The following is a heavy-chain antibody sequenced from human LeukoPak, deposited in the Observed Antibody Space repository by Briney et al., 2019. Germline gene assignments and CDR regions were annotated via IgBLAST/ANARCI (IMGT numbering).Heavy chain of an antibody. CDR3: ARGTGY. Sequence: GGSLRLSCSVSGLTFSTYVMHWVRQPPGKGLEYVSVISSNGDNTYYADSVKGRFTISRDNSKNTLYPQMSSLRADDTAVYYCARGTGYWGQGTLVTVSS. CDR1: GLTFSTYV. CDR2: ISSNGDNT. V-gene: IGHV3-64D*06. J-gene: IGHJ4*02.